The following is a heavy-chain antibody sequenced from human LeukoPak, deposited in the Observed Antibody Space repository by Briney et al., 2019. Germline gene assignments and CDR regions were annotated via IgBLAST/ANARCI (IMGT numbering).Heavy chain of an antibody. J-gene: IGHJ4*02. CDR3: ARVSTAVSLAIDY. CDR2: ISSSSKYI. D-gene: IGHD6-13*01. Sequence: PGGSLRLSCAASGFNFSVYNMNWVRQAPGKGLEGVSVISSSSKYIYYADSVKGRFTISRDNAKNSLYLQMNSLRAEDTSAYHCARVSTAVSLAIDYWGQGTLVTVSS. V-gene: IGHV3-21*06. CDR1: GFNFSVYN.